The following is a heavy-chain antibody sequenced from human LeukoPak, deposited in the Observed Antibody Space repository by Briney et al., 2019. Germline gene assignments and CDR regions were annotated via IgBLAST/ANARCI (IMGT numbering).Heavy chain of an antibody. D-gene: IGHD3-9*01. CDR1: GDSISSNYW. V-gene: IGHV4-4*02. J-gene: IGHJ3*02. CDR3: ARDVFPYYGLLPGPNEAFDI. CDR2: IFHTGST. Sequence: SETLSLTCTVSGDSISSNYWWPWVRQPPGKGLEWIGEIFHTGSTNYNPSLKSRVTISVDKSTNLFSLNLTSVSAADTAVYYCARDVFPYYGLLPGPNEAFDIWGQGTRVTVSS.